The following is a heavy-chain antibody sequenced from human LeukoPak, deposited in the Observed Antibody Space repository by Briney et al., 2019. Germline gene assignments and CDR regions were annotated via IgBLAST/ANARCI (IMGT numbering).Heavy chain of an antibody. CDR3: ARLSGYSSGHYYSDY. D-gene: IGHD3-22*01. CDR2: IYYRGST. J-gene: IGHJ4*02. V-gene: IGHV4-59*01. Sequence: SETLSLACTVSGGSISSDYWSWIRQPPGKGLEWIGYIYYRGSTNYNPSLKSRVTISVDTSKNQFSLKLSSVTAADTAVYYCARLSGYSSGHYYSDYWGQGTLVTVSS. CDR1: GGSISSDY.